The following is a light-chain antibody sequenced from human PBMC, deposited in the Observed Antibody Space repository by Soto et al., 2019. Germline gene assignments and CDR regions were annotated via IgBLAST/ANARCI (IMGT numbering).Light chain of an antibody. V-gene: IGLV1-47*02. CDR1: TSNIGTNY. J-gene: IGLJ2*01. CDR3: SAWDDSLSGPV. CDR2: STD. Sequence: QAVLTQPPSASGTPVQRVTISCSGSTSNIGTNYIYWYPQLPGTAPKLVVYSTDRRPSGVPGRFSGSKSGTSAFLAITGLRSEDEANYYCSAWDDSLSGPVFGGGTKLTVL.